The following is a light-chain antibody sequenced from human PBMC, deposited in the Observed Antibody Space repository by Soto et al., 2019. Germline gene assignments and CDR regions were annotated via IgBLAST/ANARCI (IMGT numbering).Light chain of an antibody. CDR1: SGHSSYI. Sequence: QSVLTQSSSASASLGSSVKLTCTLSSGHSSYIIAWHQQQPGKAPRYLMKLEGSGSYNKGSGVPDRFSGSSSGADRYLTISNLQFEDEADYYCETWGLLGGGTKLTVL. V-gene: IGLV4-60*02. CDR3: ETWGL. J-gene: IGLJ2*01. CDR2: LEGSGSY.